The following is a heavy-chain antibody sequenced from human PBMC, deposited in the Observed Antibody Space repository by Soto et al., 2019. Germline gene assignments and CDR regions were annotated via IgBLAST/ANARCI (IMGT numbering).Heavy chain of an antibody. D-gene: IGHD2-15*01. J-gene: IGHJ4*02. CDR1: GYTFTSYD. CDR3: ARERGCSGDSCYFFDY. Sequence: GASVKVSCKASGYTFTSYDINWVRQATGQGLEWMGWMNPNSGNTGYAQKFQGRVTMTRNTSINTAYMELSSLRSEDTAVYYCARERGCSGDSCYFFDYWGQGTLVTVSS. CDR2: MNPNSGNT. V-gene: IGHV1-8*01.